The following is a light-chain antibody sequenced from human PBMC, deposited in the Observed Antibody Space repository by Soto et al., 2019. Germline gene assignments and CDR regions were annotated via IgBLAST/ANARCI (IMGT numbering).Light chain of an antibody. CDR2: GAS. Sequence: EIVLTQSPGNLSLSPGKRVTLSCRASQSISSTYLAWYQQKPGQAPRLLIYGASSRATGIPDRFSGSGSGTDFTLTISRLEPEDVAVYYCQQYDSQSRTFGPGTKVEVQ. CDR1: QSISSTY. CDR3: QQYDSQSRT. V-gene: IGKV3-20*01. J-gene: IGKJ1*01.